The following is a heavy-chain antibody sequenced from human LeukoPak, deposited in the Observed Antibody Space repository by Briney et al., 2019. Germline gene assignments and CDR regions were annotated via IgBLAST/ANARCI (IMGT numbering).Heavy chain of an antibody. J-gene: IGHJ4*02. Sequence: GGSLRLSCAASGFAFSSYGMHWVRQAPGKGLEWVADIWYDGSNKYYADSVKVRFTISIDRTTNKMYLEMNSLRAEDTTLYYCARDDPGPRAFDYWGQGALVIVS. CDR1: GFAFSSYG. CDR2: IWYDGSNK. V-gene: IGHV3-33*01. CDR3: ARDDPGPRAFDY. D-gene: IGHD3-10*01.